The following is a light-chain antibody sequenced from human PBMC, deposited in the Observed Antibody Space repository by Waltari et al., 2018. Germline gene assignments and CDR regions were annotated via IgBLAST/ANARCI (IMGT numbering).Light chain of an antibody. V-gene: IGKV3-20*01. CDR1: QSISRF. J-gene: IGKJ1*01. CDR3: QKYGSLPAT. Sequence: EIMLTQSPGTLSLCPGERATLSCRASQSISRFLAWYQQKPGQAPRLLIYDASSRATGIPDRFSGSGSGTDFSLTISRLEPEDIAVYYCQKYGSLPATFGQGTKVEIK. CDR2: DAS.